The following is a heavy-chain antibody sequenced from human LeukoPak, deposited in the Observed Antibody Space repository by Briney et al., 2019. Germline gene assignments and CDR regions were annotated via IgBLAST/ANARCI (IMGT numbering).Heavy chain of an antibody. CDR2: TNHNGNT. J-gene: IGHJ6*03. CDR1: GGSFSGYY. CDR3: ARDGMSSEGYSSSSPYYYYYMDV. D-gene: IGHD6-6*01. V-gene: IGHV4-34*01. Sequence: SETLSLTCAVYGGSFSGYYWSWIRQPPGKGLEWIGETNHNGNTNYNPSLKSRVTISVDTSKNQFSLKLSSVTAADTAVYYCARDGMSSEGYSSSSPYYYYYMDVRGKGTTVTVSS.